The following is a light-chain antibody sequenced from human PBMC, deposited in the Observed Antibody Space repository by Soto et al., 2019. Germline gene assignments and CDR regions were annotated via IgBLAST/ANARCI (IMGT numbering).Light chain of an antibody. CDR2: DVN. V-gene: IGLV2-14*01. J-gene: IGLJ1*01. CDR3: SSYTSSSTLV. CDR1: SSDVGGYNY. Sequence: QSARAQPASVSGSPGQSIAISCTGTSSDVGGYNYVCWYRQHPGKAPKLMIYDVNIRPSGVSDRFSGSKSGNTASLTISGLQAQDEADYYCSSYTSSSTLVFGTGTKVTVL.